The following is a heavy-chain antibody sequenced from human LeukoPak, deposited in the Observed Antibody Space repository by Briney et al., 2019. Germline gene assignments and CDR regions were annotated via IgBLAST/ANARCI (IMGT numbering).Heavy chain of an antibody. V-gene: IGHV4-34*01. CDR3: AAPYYDFWSGYYYFDY. J-gene: IGHJ4*02. CDR1: GGSFSGYY. Sequence: PSETLSLTCAVYGGSFSGYYWSWIRQPPGKGLEWIGEINHSGGTNYNPSLKSRVTISVDTSKNQFSLKLSSVTAADTAVYYCAAPYYDFWSGYYYFDYWGQGTLVTVSS. CDR2: INHSGGT. D-gene: IGHD3-3*01.